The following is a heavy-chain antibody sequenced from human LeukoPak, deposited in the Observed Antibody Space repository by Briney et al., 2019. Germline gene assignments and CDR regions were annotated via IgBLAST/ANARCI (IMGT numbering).Heavy chain of an antibody. V-gene: IGHV3-30*18. CDR1: GFTFGDYA. CDR3: AKLYSSSWTGTWDY. D-gene: IGHD6-13*01. J-gene: IGHJ4*02. CDR2: ISYDGSNK. Sequence: GRSLRLSCTASGFTFGDYAMCLVRQAPGKRLEWVAIISYDGSNKYYADSVKGRFTISRDNSKNTLYLQMNSLRAEDTAVYYCAKLYSSSWTGTWDYWGQGTLVTVSS.